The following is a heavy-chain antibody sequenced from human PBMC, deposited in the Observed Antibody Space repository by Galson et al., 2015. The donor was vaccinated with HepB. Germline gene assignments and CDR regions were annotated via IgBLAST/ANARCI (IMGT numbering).Heavy chain of an antibody. D-gene: IGHD3-22*01. Sequence: SLRLSCAASGFTFSSNYMSWVRQAPGKGLEWVSVIYSGGSTYYADSVKGRFTISRDNSKNTLYLQMNSLRAEDTAVYYCAGWPYDSSGWGPDYWGQGTLVTVSS. CDR3: AGWPYDSSGWGPDY. CDR1: GFTFSSNY. J-gene: IGHJ4*02. CDR2: IYSGGST. V-gene: IGHV3-66*01.